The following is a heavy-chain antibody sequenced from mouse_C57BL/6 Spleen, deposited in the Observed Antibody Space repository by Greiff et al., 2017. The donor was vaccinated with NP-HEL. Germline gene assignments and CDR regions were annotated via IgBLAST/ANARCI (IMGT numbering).Heavy chain of an antibody. J-gene: IGHJ1*03. CDR1: GYSITSGYY. Sequence: EVKLQESGPGLVKPSPSLSLTCSVSGYSITSGYYWNWIRQFPGNQLEWMGYISYDGSNNYNPSLKNRISITRDTSKNQFFLKLNSVTTEDAATYYCAREDFYWYFDVWGTGTTVTVSS. CDR2: ISYDGSN. V-gene: IGHV3-6*01. CDR3: AREDFYWYFDV.